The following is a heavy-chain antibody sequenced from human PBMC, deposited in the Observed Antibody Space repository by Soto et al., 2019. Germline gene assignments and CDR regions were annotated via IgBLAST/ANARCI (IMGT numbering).Heavy chain of an antibody. V-gene: IGHV4-30-2*01. Sequence: SETLSLTCAVSGGPISSGGYSWSWIRQPPGKGLEWIGYIYHSGSTYYNPSLKSRVTISVDRSKNQFSLKLSSVTAADTAVYYCARAGVVGATALDYWVQGTLVTVSS. J-gene: IGHJ4*02. D-gene: IGHD1-26*01. CDR3: ARAGVVGATALDY. CDR2: IYHSGST. CDR1: GGPISSGGYS.